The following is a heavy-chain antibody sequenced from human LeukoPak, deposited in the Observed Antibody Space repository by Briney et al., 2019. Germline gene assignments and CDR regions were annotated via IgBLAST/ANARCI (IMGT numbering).Heavy chain of an antibody. Sequence: GESLKISCKGSGYKFTSYWIGWVRQMPGKGLEWMGIIYPGNSDTRYSPSFQGQVSISADKSISTAYLQWSSLRASDTAMYYCARQDLLAGTCFDYWGQGTLVTVSS. CDR3: ARQDLLAGTCFDY. D-gene: IGHD1-7*01. V-gene: IGHV5-51*01. CDR2: IYPGNSDT. CDR1: GYKFTSYW. J-gene: IGHJ4*02.